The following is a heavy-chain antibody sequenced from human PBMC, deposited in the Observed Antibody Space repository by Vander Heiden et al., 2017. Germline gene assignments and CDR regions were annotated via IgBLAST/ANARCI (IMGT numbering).Heavy chain of an antibody. CDR1: GFTFRSYG. CDR3: AKDRAPYDILTGLFDP. J-gene: IGHJ5*02. D-gene: IGHD3-9*01. CDR2: ISYDGSNK. V-gene: IGHV3-30*18. Sequence: QVQLVESGGGVVQPGRSLRLSCAASGFTFRSYGMHWVRQAPGKGLEWVAVISYDGSNKYYADSVKGRFTISRDNSKNTLYLQMNSLRAEDTAVYYCAKDRAPYDILTGLFDPWGQGTLVTVSS.